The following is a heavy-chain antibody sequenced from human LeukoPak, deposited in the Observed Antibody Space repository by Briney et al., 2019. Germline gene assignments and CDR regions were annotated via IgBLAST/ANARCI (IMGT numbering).Heavy chain of an antibody. Sequence: GGSLRLSCAASGFTFSSYAMSWVRQAPGKGLEWVSAIGTAGDTYYPGSVKGRFTISRENAKNSLYLQMNSLRAGDTAVYYCARVMVWGSYQGAFDIWGQGTMVTVSS. V-gene: IGHV3-13*01. J-gene: IGHJ3*02. CDR1: GFTFSSYA. CDR3: ARVMVWGSYQGAFDI. CDR2: IGTAGDT. D-gene: IGHD3-16*02.